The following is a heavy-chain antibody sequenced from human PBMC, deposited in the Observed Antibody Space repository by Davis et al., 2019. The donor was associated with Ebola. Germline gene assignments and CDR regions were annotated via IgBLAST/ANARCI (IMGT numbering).Heavy chain of an antibody. CDR1: GYTLTSYH. J-gene: IGHJ3*02. V-gene: IGHV1-46*03. CDR2: THPASTYT. D-gene: IGHD5-12*01. Sequence: AASVKVSCKASGYTLTSYHIHWVRQAPGQGLEWMGMTHPASTYTIYAQKFQGRVTVTRDTSTTIVYMDLSSLRSEDTALYYCTTPGGQDSGYDVFDIWGQGTMVTVSS. CDR3: TTPGGQDSGYDVFDI.